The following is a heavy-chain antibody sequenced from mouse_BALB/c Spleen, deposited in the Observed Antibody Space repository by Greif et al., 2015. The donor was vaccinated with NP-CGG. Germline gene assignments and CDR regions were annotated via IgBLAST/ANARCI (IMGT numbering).Heavy chain of an antibody. CDR1: GYSFLGYS. CDR3: ARYYYGSSYFDY. CDR2: IIPYNGAT. D-gene: IGHD1-1*01. Sequence: EVQLQESGPALVTPGASVRISCKASGYSFLGYSMHWVRQSHIKSLEWIGRIIPYNGATTYNQNFKDKASLTVDESSSTAYMELHSLTSEDSAVYYCARYYYGSSYFDYWGQGTTLTVSS. V-gene: IGHV1-20*01. J-gene: IGHJ2*01.